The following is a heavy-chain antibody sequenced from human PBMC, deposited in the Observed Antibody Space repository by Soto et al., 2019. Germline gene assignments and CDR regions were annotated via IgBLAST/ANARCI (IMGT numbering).Heavy chain of an antibody. CDR1: GYTFTNYG. J-gene: IGHJ5*02. Sequence: QVQLVQSGAEVKKPGASVKVSCKASGYTFTNYGISWVRQAPGQGLDWMGWISAYNGNTNYAQKLQGRVTMTTDTSTSTADMELRSLRSDDTAVYYCARGGVGPGISGGWFDPWGQGTLVTVSS. CDR2: ISAYNGNT. V-gene: IGHV1-18*01. D-gene: IGHD3-3*01. CDR3: ARGGVGPGISGGWFDP.